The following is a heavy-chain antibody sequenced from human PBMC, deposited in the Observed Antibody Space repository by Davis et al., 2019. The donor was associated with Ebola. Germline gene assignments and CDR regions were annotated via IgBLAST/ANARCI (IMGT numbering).Heavy chain of an antibody. J-gene: IGHJ4*02. D-gene: IGHD1-26*01. Sequence: PGGSLRLSCAASGFTFSSYGMHWVRQAPGKGLEWVAVISYDGSNKYYADSVKGRFTISRDNSKNTLYLQMNSLRAEDTAVYYCAKGGYSGSYVTVDYWGQGTLVTVSS. V-gene: IGHV3-30*18. CDR3: AKGGYSGSYVTVDY. CDR2: ISYDGSNK. CDR1: GFTFSSYG.